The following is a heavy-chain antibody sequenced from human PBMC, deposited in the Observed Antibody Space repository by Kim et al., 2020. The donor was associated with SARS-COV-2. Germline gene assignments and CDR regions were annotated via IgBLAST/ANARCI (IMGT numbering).Heavy chain of an antibody. Sequence: GGSLRLSCAASGFTFSNYGMHWVRQAPGKGLEWVATILYDGSVKNYAESVKGRFTISRDDSKNTLYLEMNSLRVEDTAVYYCAKGLTILLDFWGQGSLVTVSS. V-gene: IGHV3-30*18. CDR1: GFTFSNYG. J-gene: IGHJ4*02. CDR3: AKGLTILLDF. CDR2: ILYDGSVK. D-gene: IGHD3-3*01.